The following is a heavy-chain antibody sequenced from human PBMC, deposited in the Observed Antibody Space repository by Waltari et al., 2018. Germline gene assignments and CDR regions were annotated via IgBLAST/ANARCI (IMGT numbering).Heavy chain of an antibody. CDR2: INHSRST. J-gene: IGHJ4*02. CDR1: GGSFSGYY. V-gene: IGHV4-34*01. D-gene: IGHD4-4*01. Sequence: QVQLQQWGAGLLKPSETLSLTCAVYGGSFSGYYWSWIRQPPGKGLEWIGGINHSRSTNYTPSLKSRVTISVDTSKNQFSLKRSSVTAADTAVYYCASSNIGTFDYWGQGTLVTVSS. CDR3: ASSNIGTFDY.